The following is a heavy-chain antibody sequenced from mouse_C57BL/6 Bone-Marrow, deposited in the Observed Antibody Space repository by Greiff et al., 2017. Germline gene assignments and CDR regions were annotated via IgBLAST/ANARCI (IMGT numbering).Heavy chain of an antibody. CDR3: ARAALITPYWYFDV. Sequence: VKLMESGPELVKPGASVKLSCKASGYTFTSYDINWVKQRPGQGLEWIGWIYPRDGSTKYNEKFKGKATLTVDTSSSTAYMELHSLTSEDSAVYFCARAALITPYWYFDVWGTGTTVTVSS. CDR1: GYTFTSYD. V-gene: IGHV1-85*01. J-gene: IGHJ1*03. D-gene: IGHD2-4*01. CDR2: IYPRDGST.